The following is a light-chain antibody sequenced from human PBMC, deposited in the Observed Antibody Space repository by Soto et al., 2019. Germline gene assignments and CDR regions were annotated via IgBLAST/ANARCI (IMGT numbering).Light chain of an antibody. J-gene: IGKJ4*01. CDR2: RAS. Sequence: EIVMTQSPLTLSVSPGESATLSCRASQNIGSNLAWYQQKPGQAPRLLIYRASTRATGIPATFSGSGSGTEFTLTISSLQSEDFAVYHCEQYHSWPLTFGGGTKVEI. CDR3: EQYHSWPLT. V-gene: IGKV3-15*01. CDR1: QNIGSN.